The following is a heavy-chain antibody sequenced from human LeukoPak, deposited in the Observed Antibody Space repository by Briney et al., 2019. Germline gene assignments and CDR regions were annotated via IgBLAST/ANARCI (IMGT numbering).Heavy chain of an antibody. CDR3: ARTSGYYTRVFDY. J-gene: IGHJ4*02. CDR1: GFTFSSYA. CDR2: ISYDGSNK. Sequence: GGSLRLSCAASGFTFSSYAMHWVRQAPGKGLEWVAVISYDGSNKYYADSVKGRFTISRDNSKNTLYLQMNSMRAEDTAVYYCARTSGYYTRVFDYWGQGTLVTVSS. D-gene: IGHD3-3*01. V-gene: IGHV3-30*04.